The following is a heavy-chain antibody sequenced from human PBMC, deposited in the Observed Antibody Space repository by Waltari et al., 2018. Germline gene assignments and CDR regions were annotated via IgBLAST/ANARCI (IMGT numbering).Heavy chain of an antibody. CDR2: IYYSGST. D-gene: IGHD3-16*02. V-gene: IGHV4-39*01. Sequence: QLQLQESGPGLVKPSETLSLTCTVSGGSISSSSYYWGWIRQPPGKGLEWIGSIYYSGSTYYNPSLKSRVTISVDTSKNQFSLKLSSVTAADTAVYYCARLEAYYDYVWGSYRSNWFDPWGQGTLVTVSS. CDR3: ARLEAYYDYVWGSYRSNWFDP. CDR1: GGSISSSSYY. J-gene: IGHJ5*02.